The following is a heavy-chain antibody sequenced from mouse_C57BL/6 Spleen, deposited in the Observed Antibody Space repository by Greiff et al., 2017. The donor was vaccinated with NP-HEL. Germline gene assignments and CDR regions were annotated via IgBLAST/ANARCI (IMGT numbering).Heavy chain of an antibody. J-gene: IGHJ4*01. D-gene: IGHD2-3*01. Sequence: EVQLQQSGPELVKPGASVKISCKASGYTFTDYYMNWVKQSHGKSLEWIGDINPNNGGTSYNQKFKGKATLTVDKSSSTAYMELRSLTSEDSAVYYCARSPIYDGYYHYAMDYWGQGTSVTVSS. V-gene: IGHV1-26*01. CDR3: ARSPIYDGYYHYAMDY. CDR1: GYTFTDYY. CDR2: INPNNGGT.